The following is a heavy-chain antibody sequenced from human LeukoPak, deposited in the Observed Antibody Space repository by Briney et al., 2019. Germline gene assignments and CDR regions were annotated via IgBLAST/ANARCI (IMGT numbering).Heavy chain of an antibody. CDR2: ISAYNGNT. V-gene: IGHV1-18*01. CDR1: GYTFTSYG. J-gene: IGHJ3*02. CDR3: ARMWEARQSYDAFDI. Sequence: ASVKVSCKASGYTFTSYGISWVRQAPGQGPEWMGWISAYNGNTNYAQKLQGRVTMTTDTSTSTAYMELRSLGSDDTAVYYCARMWEARQSYDAFDIWGQGTMVTVSS. D-gene: IGHD1-26*01.